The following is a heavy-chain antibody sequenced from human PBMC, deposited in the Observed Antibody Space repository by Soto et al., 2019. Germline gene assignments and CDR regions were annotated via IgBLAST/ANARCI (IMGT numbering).Heavy chain of an antibody. V-gene: IGHV4-30-4*01. CDR2: IYYSGNP. CDR1: GGFIGVRSAW. Sequence: LSHRTTAAGGFIGVRSAWWTWIRQPPGKGLEWIGNIYYSGNPYYNPSLKGRLIISIDTSKNQFSLKVGSGTAADTAVYYWASSSLYGMDVWGQGSTVT. D-gene: IGHD6-6*01. CDR3: ASSSLYGMDV. J-gene: IGHJ6*02.